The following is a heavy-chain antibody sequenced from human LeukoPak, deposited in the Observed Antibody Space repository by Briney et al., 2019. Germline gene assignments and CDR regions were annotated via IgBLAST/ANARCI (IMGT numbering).Heavy chain of an antibody. J-gene: IGHJ4*02. CDR1: GFTFSSNY. CDR2: IYSGGST. CDR3: ARDPLPYYYDSSGLEDY. Sequence: GGSLRLSCAASGFTFSSNYMSWVRQAPGKGLEWVSVIYSGGSTYYADSVKGRFTISRDNSKNTLYLQMNSLRAEDTAVYYCARDPLPYYYDSSGLEDYWGQGTLVTVSS. V-gene: IGHV3-66*01. D-gene: IGHD3-22*01.